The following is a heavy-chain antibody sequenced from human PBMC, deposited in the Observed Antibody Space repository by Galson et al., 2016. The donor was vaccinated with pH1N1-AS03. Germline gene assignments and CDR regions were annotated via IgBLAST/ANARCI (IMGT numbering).Heavy chain of an antibody. J-gene: IGHJ5*02. Sequence: CAISGDSVSSHSAAWNWIRRSPSRGLEWLGRTYYRSKWYNDYAVSVKSRITINPDTSKNQFSLQLNSVTPEDTAVYYCARGHYSSSFYWFDPWGQGTLVTVSS. CDR3: ARGHYSSSFYWFDP. CDR2: TYYRSKWYN. CDR1: GDSVSSHSAA. V-gene: IGHV6-1*01. D-gene: IGHD6-6*01.